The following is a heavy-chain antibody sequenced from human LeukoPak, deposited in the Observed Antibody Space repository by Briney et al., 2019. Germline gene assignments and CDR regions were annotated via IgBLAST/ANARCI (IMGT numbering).Heavy chain of an antibody. CDR2: INSDGSST. CDR1: GFTFSSYW. V-gene: IGHV3-74*01. D-gene: IGHD2-2*01. Sequence: PGGSLRLSCAASGFTFSSYWMHWVRQAPGKGLAWVSRINSDGSSTSYADSVKGRFTISRDNAKKTLYLQMNRLRAEDTAVYYWARVGVVPAAIYYYYMDVWGKGTTVTVSS. CDR3: ARVGVVPAAIYYYYMDV. J-gene: IGHJ6*03.